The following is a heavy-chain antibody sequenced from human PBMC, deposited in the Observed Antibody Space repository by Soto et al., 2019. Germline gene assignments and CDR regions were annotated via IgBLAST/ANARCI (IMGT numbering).Heavy chain of an antibody. J-gene: IGHJ4*02. V-gene: IGHV1-18*01. CDR2: ISAYNGKT. CDR1: GYTFNTYG. CDR3: ASEFIFDY. Sequence: QVQLVQSGAEVKKPGASVKVSCKASGYTFNTYGISWVRQAPGQGLEWMGWISAYNGKTKYAQKLQGRVTMTTDTSTSAADMELRRRGSDDTAVYCCASEFIFDYWGQGTLVTVSS.